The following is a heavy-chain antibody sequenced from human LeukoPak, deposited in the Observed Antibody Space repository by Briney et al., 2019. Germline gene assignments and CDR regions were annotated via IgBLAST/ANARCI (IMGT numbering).Heavy chain of an antibody. CDR1: GFTFSDYN. CDR3: ARGSGSYSLDY. CDR2: ISSSSTYI. V-gene: IGHV3-21*01. D-gene: IGHD1-26*01. J-gene: IGHJ4*02. Sequence: GGSLRLSCAASGFTFSDYNINWVRQAPGKGLEWVSSISSSSTYIYYADSVKGRFTISRDNAKDSLYLQMNSLRAEDTAVYYCARGSGSYSLDYWGQGTLVTVSS.